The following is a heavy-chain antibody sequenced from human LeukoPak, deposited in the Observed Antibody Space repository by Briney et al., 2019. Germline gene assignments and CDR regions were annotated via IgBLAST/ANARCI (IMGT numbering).Heavy chain of an antibody. CDR2: ISSSGSTI. Sequence: SLRLSCAASGFTFSAYYMSWLRQAPGKGLEWGSYISSSGSTIYYADPVKGRFTISRDNAKKSLYLQMNSLRAEDTAVYYCARDIAGYDFWSGYYFDYWGQGTLVTVSS. V-gene: IGHV3-11*04. D-gene: IGHD3-3*01. J-gene: IGHJ4*02. CDR3: ARDIAGYDFWSGYYFDY. CDR1: GFTFSAYY.